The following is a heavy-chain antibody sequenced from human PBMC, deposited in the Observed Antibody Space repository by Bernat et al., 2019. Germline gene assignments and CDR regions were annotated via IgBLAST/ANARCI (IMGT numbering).Heavy chain of an antibody. J-gene: IGHJ4*02. Sequence: EVQLLESGAGLVQPGGSLRLSCAASGFTFSSYAMSWVRQAPGKGLEWVSAIVGSGGSTYYADSVKGRFTISRDNSKNTLYLQMNSLRAEDTAVYYCAKGDYIAVAGFDFWGQGSLVTVSS. D-gene: IGHD6-19*01. CDR3: AKGDYIAVAGFDF. V-gene: IGHV3-23*01. CDR2: IVGSGGST. CDR1: GFTFSSYA.